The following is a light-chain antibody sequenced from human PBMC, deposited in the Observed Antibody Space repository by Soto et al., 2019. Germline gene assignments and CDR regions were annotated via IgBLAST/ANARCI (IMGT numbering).Light chain of an antibody. CDR1: QSVRSN. CDR3: QQRSNSWT. Sequence: EIVMTQSPATLSVSPGERLTLSCRASQSVRSNLAWYQQKPGQAPXXLIYEASTRATGVPARFIGSGSGTNFTLTISSLEPEDFAVDDCQQRSNSWTFGPGTKVEIK. CDR2: EAS. V-gene: IGKV3-11*01. J-gene: IGKJ1*01.